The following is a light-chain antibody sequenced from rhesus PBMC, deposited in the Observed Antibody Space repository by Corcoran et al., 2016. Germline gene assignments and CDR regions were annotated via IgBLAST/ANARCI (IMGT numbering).Light chain of an antibody. Sequence: EIVMTQSPATLSLSPGERATLSCRASQSVFSSLDWYHQNPGQAPKLLIYVASPRATGIPDRFSGSWFGKDFTLTISSLEPEDVGVYYCQQDYTWPLTFGGGTKVEL. V-gene: IGKV3-42*01. CDR2: VAS. J-gene: IGKJ4*01. CDR1: QSVFSS. CDR3: QQDYTWPLT.